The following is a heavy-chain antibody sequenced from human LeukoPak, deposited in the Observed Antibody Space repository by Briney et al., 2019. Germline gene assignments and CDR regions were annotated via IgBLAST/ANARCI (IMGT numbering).Heavy chain of an antibody. Sequence: SETLSLTCTVSGGSISSYYWSWIRQPPGKGLERIGYIYYSGSTNYNPSLKSRVTISVDTSKNQFSLKLSSVTAADTAVYYCARSSDSSGYYSAPDAFDIWGQGTMVTVSS. J-gene: IGHJ3*02. CDR2: IYYSGST. D-gene: IGHD3-22*01. CDR1: GGSISSYY. V-gene: IGHV4-59*01. CDR3: ARSSDSSGYYSAPDAFDI.